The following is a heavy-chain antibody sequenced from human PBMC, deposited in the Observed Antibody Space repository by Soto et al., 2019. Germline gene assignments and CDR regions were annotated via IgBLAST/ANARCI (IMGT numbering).Heavy chain of an antibody. CDR2: MSATTGSR. J-gene: IGHJ4*01. V-gene: IGHV3-23*01. D-gene: IGHD3-3*01. Sequence: GGSLRLSCAASGFTFSNYAMSLVRQSPGKGLEWVSAMSATTGSRYYADSVRGRFTISRDNSENSLYLQMTSLRPEDTAVYYCASLSDIWNGYYEFWGQGTLVTVSS. CDR3: ASLSDIWNGYYEF. CDR1: GFTFSNYA.